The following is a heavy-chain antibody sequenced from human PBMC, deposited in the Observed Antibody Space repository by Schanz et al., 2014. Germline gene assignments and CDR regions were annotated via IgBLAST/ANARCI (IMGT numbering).Heavy chain of an antibody. Sequence: QVQLVQSGAEVKKPGSPVKVSCKSSGGTFSSYAISWVRQAPGQGLEWMGWISPYNGNTNYAQKLQGRVTMTADTSTSTAYMDLRSLRSDDTAVYYCARRNFYDKSAAFDYWGQGSLVTVSS. CDR2: ISPYNGNT. CDR3: ARRNFYDKSAAFDY. CDR1: GGTFSSYA. J-gene: IGHJ4*02. D-gene: IGHD3-9*01. V-gene: IGHV1-18*01.